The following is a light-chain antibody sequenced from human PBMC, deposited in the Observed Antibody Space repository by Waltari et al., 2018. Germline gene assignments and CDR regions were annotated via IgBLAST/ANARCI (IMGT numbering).Light chain of an antibody. CDR3: QQYNNWPQT. Sequence: DIQLTQSPSFLSASVGDRVTITCRASQGISSYLAWYQQKPGKAPELLIYSASTLQSGVPSRFSASGSGTEFTLTISSLQPEDFAVYYCQQYNNWPQTFGQGTKVEIK. V-gene: IGKV1-9*01. CDR2: SAS. J-gene: IGKJ1*01. CDR1: QGISSY.